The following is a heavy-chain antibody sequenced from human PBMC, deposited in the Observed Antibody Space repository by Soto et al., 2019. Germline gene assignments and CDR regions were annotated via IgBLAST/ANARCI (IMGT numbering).Heavy chain of an antibody. J-gene: IGHJ6*02. Sequence: ASVKVSCKASGGTFSSYAISWVRQAPGQGLEWMGGIIPIFGTANYAQKFQGRVTITADESTSTAYMELSSLRSEDTAVYYCARSHLGSITILDRAGGYGIDVWGQGTTVTVSS. CDR1: GGTFSSYA. D-gene: IGHD3-9*01. CDR2: IIPIFGTA. V-gene: IGHV1-69*13. CDR3: ARSHLGSITILDRAGGYGIDV.